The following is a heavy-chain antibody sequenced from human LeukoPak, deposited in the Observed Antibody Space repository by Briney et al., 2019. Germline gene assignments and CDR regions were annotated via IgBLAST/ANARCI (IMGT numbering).Heavy chain of an antibody. CDR3: AREGSSGYYYLNYYYMDV. Sequence: RSGGSLRLSCAASGFTFDDYGMSWVRQAPGKGLEWVSGINWNGGSTGYADSVKGRFTISRDNAKNSLYLQMNSLRAEDTALYYCAREGSSGYYYLNYYYMDVWGKGTTVTVSS. D-gene: IGHD3-22*01. CDR1: GFTFDDYG. CDR2: INWNGGST. J-gene: IGHJ6*03. V-gene: IGHV3-20*04.